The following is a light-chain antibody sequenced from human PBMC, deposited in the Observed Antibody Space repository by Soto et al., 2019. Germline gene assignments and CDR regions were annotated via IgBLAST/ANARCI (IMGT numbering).Light chain of an antibody. CDR3: LPSYTGARV. J-gene: IGLJ3*02. V-gene: IGLV7-46*01. CDR2: DTN. Sequence: QAVVTQEPSLTVSPGGTITLTCGSSTGAVTSGQYPYWYQQKPGQAPRTLIYDTNNQYSWTPARFSGSLLGSKAALTLSGAQHDDEDEYCSLPSYTGARVFGGGTKVTVL. CDR1: TGAVTSGQY.